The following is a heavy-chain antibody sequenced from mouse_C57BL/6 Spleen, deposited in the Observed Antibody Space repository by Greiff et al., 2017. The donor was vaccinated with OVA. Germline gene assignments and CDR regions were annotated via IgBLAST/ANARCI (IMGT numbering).Heavy chain of an antibody. CDR2: INYDGSST. CDR1: GFTFSDYY. V-gene: IGHV5-16*01. D-gene: IGHD4-1*01. Sequence: EVKLVESEGGLVQPGSSMKLSCTASGFTFSDYYMAWVRQVPEKGLEWVANINYDGSSTYYLDSLKSRFIISRDNAKNILYLQMSSLKSEDTATYYCAREGELGRSLYYFDYWGQGTTLTVSS. J-gene: IGHJ2*01. CDR3: AREGELGRSLYYFDY.